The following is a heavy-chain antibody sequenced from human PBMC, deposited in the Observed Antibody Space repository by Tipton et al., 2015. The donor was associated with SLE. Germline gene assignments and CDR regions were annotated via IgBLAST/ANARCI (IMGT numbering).Heavy chain of an antibody. CDR3: ARGGCSSTSCYTGGWFDS. D-gene: IGHD2-2*02. CDR1: GGSISSSSYY. J-gene: IGHJ5*01. V-gene: IGHV4-39*07. Sequence: TLSLTCTVSGGSISSSSYYWGWIRQPPGKGLEWIGSIYYSGSTYYNASLKSRVTTSADTSKNQFSLKLSSVTAADTAVYYCARGGCSSTSCYTGGWFDSWGQGTLVTVSS. CDR2: IYYSGST.